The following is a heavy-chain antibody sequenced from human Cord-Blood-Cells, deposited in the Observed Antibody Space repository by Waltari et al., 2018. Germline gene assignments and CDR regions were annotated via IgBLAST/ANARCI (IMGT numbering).Heavy chain of an antibody. J-gene: IGHJ2*01. Sequence: QVQLQESGPGLVTPSETLSLTCTASRGPISSSSWSCIRQPAGKGLEWIGRIYTSGSTNYNPSLKSRVTMSVDTSKNQFSLKLSSVTAADTAVYYCARDHGRKHYYDSSGYGGGYFDLWGRGTLVTVSS. CDR1: RGPISSSS. CDR3: ARDHGRKHYYDSSGYGGGYFDL. CDR2: IYTSGST. V-gene: IGHV4-4*07. D-gene: IGHD3-22*01.